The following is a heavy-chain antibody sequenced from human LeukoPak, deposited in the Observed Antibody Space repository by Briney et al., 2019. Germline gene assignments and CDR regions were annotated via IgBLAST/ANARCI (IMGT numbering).Heavy chain of an antibody. J-gene: IGHJ5*02. V-gene: IGHV4-4*07. D-gene: IGHD2-2*01. Sequence: SETLSLTCTVSGGSISSYYWSWIRQPAGKGLEWIGRIYTSGSTNYNPSLKSRVTMSVDTSKNQFSLKLSSVTAADTAVYYCARDGWDCSSTSCSSNWFDPWGQGTLVTVSS. CDR3: ARDGWDCSSTSCSSNWFDP. CDR2: IYTSGST. CDR1: GGSISSYY.